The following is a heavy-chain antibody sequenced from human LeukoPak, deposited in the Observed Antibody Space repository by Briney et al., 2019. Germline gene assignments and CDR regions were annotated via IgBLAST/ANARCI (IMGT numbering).Heavy chain of an antibody. D-gene: IGHD3-10*01. CDR3: ARTKGSVLLWFGGTRYFDY. CDR2: INHGGST. V-gene: IGHV4-34*01. Sequence: PSETLSLTCADYGESFSGYYWSWIRQPPGKGLEWIGEINHGGSTNYNPSLKSRVTISVDTSKNQFSLKLSSVTAADTAVYYCARTKGSVLLWFGGTRYFDYWGQGTLVAVSS. CDR1: GESFSGYY. J-gene: IGHJ4*02.